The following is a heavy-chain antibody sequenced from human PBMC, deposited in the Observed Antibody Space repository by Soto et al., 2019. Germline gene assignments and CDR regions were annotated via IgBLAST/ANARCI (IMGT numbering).Heavy chain of an antibody. Sequence: GGSLRLSCAASGFTFSNAWMSWVRQAPGKGLEWVGRIKSKTDGGTTDYAAPVKGRFAISRDDSKNTLYLQMNSLKTEDTAVYYCTTDRVVPAALGDYWGQGTLVTVSS. J-gene: IGHJ4*02. V-gene: IGHV3-15*01. CDR2: IKSKTDGGTT. D-gene: IGHD2-2*01. CDR3: TTDRVVPAALGDY. CDR1: GFTFSNAW.